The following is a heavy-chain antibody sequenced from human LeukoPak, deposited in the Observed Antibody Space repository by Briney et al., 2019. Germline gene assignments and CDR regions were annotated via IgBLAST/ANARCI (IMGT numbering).Heavy chain of an antibody. CDR1: GGSISSYY. CDR3: AREEVGPDILTGTHDY. Sequence: SETLSLTCTVSGGSISSYYWSWIRQPPGKGLEWIGYIYYSGSTNYNPSLKSRVTISVDTSKNQFSLKLSSVTAADTAVYYCAREEVGPDILTGTHDYWGQGTLVTVSS. V-gene: IGHV4-59*01. J-gene: IGHJ4*02. D-gene: IGHD3-9*01. CDR2: IYYSGST.